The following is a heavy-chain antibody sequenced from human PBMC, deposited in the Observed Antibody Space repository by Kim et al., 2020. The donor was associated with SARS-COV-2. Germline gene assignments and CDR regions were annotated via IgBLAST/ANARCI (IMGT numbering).Heavy chain of an antibody. CDR3: ARAPPGPIVGACVY. CDR1: GFTFSSYA. D-gene: IGHD1-26*01. J-gene: IGHJ4*02. Sequence: GGSLRLSCAASGFTFSSYAMHWVRQAPGKGLEWVAVISYDGSNKYYADSVKGRFTISRDNSKNTLYLQMNSLRAEDTAVYYCARAPPGPIVGACVYWGQGTLVTVSS. CDR2: ISYDGSNK. V-gene: IGHV3-30*04.